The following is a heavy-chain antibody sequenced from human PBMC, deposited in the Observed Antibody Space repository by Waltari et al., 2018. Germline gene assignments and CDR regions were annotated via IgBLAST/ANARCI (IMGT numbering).Heavy chain of an antibody. Sequence: EVQLVESGGGLVEPGGSLRPSCAASGLTFSSYSMNWVRQAPGKGLEWVSSISSSSSFIYYADSLKGRFTASRDNAKNSLHLQMSSLRAEDTAMYFCARDVDVATIIGMDVWGLGTTVTVSS. J-gene: IGHJ6*02. CDR2: ISSSSSFI. CDR1: GLTFSSYS. V-gene: IGHV3-21*01. CDR3: ARDVDVATIIGMDV. D-gene: IGHD5-12*01.